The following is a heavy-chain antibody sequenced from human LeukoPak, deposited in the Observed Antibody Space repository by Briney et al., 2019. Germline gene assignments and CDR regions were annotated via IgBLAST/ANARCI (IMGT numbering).Heavy chain of an antibody. CDR3: AKGGRWLLYGRDFDCEGCYYYYMDV. J-gene: IGHJ6*03. Sequence: PGGSLRLSCAASGFTFSSYAMSWVRQAPGKGLEWVSAISGSGGSTYYADSVKGRFTISRDNSKNTLYLQMNSLRAEDTAVYYCAKGGRWLLYGRDFDCEGCYYYYMDVWGKGTTVTVSS. CDR2: ISGSGGST. V-gene: IGHV3-23*01. CDR1: GFTFSSYA. D-gene: IGHD3-3*01.